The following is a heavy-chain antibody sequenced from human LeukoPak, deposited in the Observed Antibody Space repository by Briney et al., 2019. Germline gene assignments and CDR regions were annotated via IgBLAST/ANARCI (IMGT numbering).Heavy chain of an antibody. CDR1: RFAFADYT. CDR3: AKDIGGGADVVTAMGPLDY. V-gene: IGHV3-43*01. D-gene: IGHD5-18*01. Sequence: GRSLRLSCAASRFAFADYTIHWVRQAPGNGLEWVSLISWDGGSTYYADSVQGRFTTSRHNSKNSLYLQKNSFRTEETAVYSGAKDIGGGADVVTAMGPLDYWGQGTLVTVSS. J-gene: IGHJ4*02. CDR2: ISWDGGST.